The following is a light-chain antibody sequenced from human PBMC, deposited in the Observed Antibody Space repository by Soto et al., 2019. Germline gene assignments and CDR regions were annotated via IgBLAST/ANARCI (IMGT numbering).Light chain of an antibody. Sequence: QSVLTQPASVSGSPGQSITISCTGTSDDVGGYNYVSWYQQHPGKAPKHMIFEVNNRPSGVSNRFSGSRSGNTASLTISGLQAEDEADYYCRSYRRGNTLVVFGGVTKVTV. CDR1: SDDVGGYNY. V-gene: IGLV2-14*01. CDR2: EVN. J-gene: IGLJ2*01. CDR3: RSYRRGNTLVV.